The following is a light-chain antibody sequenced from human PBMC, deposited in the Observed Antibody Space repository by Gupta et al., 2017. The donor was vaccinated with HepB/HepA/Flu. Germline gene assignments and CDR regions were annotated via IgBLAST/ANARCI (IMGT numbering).Light chain of an antibody. CDR2: DVS. CDR3: SSYTTSSTLVV. V-gene: IGLV2-14*03. J-gene: IGLJ2*01. CDR1: SSNVGGYNY. Sequence: SLSRSSDLTYTIPCTGTSSNVGGYNYVSWYQQHPGKAPKLMIYDVSNRPSGVSNRFSGSKSGNTASLTISGLQGEDEADYYCSSYTTSSTLVVFGGGTKLTVL.